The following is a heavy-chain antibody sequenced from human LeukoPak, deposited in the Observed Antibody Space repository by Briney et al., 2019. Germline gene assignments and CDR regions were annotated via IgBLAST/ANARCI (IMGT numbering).Heavy chain of an antibody. J-gene: IGHJ6*04. CDR2: ISSSSYI. V-gene: IGHV3-21*01. CDR1: GFTFSSYS. CDR3: ARDRNDIPGHYGMDV. D-gene: IGHD3-9*01. Sequence: GGSLRLSCAASGFTFSSYSMNWVRQAPGKGLEWVSSISSSSYIYYADSVKGRFTISRDNAKNSLYLQMNSLRAEDTAVYYCARDRNDIPGHYGMDVWGKGPRSPSPQ.